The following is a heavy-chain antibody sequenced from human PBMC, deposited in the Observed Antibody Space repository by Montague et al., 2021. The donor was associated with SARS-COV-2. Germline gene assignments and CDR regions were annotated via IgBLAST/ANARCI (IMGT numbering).Heavy chain of an antibody. V-gene: IGHV3-30*18. CDR3: VKRNQVFCFGEGRDAFHV. CDR2: ISYDGSIK. CDR1: RFTFNNYG. D-gene: IGHD3-10*01. J-gene: IGHJ3*01. Sequence: SLRLSCAASRFTFNNYGMHWVRQAPGKGPEWLAVISYDGSIKYYLDSLKGRFTISKDSSKNTLYLQVNSLTADDTAVQYCVKRNQVFCFGEGRDAFHVWGQGTGVTVS.